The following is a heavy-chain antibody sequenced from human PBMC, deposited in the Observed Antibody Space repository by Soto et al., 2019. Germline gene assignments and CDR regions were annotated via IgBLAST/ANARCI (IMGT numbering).Heavy chain of an antibody. CDR3: ARGIAARVLWFDP. V-gene: IGHV4-31*03. D-gene: IGHD6-6*01. CDR2: IYYSGST. CDR1: GGSISSGGYY. Sequence: PSETLSLTCTVSGGSISSGGYYWSWIRQHPGKGLEWIGYIYYSGSTYYNPSLKSRVTISVDTSKNQFSLKLSSVTAADTAVYYCARGIAARVLWFDPWGQGTLVTVSS. J-gene: IGHJ5*02.